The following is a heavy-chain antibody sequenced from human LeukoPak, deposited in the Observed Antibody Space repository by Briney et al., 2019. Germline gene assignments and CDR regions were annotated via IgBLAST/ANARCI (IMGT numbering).Heavy chain of an antibody. CDR1: DGSIRTYY. V-gene: IGHV4-59*03. J-gene: IGHJ4*02. CDR2: IYYRGDI. Sequence: PSETLSLTCSVSDGSIRTYYWSCIRQSPGQGLEWIGNIYYRGDINYNPSLKSRVIISIDTSKNQFSLKVTSLTAADTAVYYCATNKDWAEADWGQGTLVIVSS. D-gene: IGHD3/OR15-3a*01. CDR3: ATNKDWAEAD.